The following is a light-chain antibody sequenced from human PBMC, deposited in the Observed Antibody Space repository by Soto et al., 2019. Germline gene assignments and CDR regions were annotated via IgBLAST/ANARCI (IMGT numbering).Light chain of an antibody. CDR2: EVT. V-gene: IGLV2-14*01. CDR1: SSDGADYKD. CDR3: SSSTTSSTV. J-gene: IGLJ1*01. Sequence: QSALTQPASVSGSPGQSITISCTGTSSDGADYKDVSWYQQHPGKAPKLMIYEVTYRPSGVSNRYSGSKSGTTASLTISGLQAEDEAEYYCSSSTTSSTVFGTGTKLTVL.